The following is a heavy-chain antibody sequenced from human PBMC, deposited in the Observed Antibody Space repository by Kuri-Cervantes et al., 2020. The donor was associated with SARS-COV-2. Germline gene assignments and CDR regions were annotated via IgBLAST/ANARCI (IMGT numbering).Heavy chain of an antibody. D-gene: IGHD3-22*01. CDR3: ARAIDSSGYYYLHFDY. V-gene: IGHV1-69*13. CDR1: GYTFTGYY. J-gene: IGHJ4*02. Sequence: SVKVSCKASGYTFTGYYMHWVRQAPGQGLEWMGGIIPIFGTANYAQKFQGRVMITADESASTAYMELSSLRSEDTAVYYCARAIDSSGYYYLHFDYWGQGTLVTVSS. CDR2: IIPIFGTA.